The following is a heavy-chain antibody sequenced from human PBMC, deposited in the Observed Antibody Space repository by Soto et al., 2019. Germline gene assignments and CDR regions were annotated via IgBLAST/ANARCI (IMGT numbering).Heavy chain of an antibody. J-gene: IGHJ4*02. CDR2: INHSGST. CDR3: ARGGVRDSFDY. CDR1: GGSFSGYY. V-gene: IGHV4-34*01. Sequence: QVQLQQWGAGLLKPSETLSLTCAVYGGSFSGYYWSWIRQPPGKGLEWIGEINHSGSTNYNPSLKSRVTKSVDTSKIQFSLKLSSVTAADTAVYYCARGGVRDSFDYWGQGTLVTVSS. D-gene: IGHD3-10*01.